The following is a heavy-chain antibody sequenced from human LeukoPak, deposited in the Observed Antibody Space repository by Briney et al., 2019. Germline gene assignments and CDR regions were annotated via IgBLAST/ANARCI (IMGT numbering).Heavy chain of an antibody. V-gene: IGHV3-21*01. Sequence: PGGSLRLSCAASGFTFSSYSMNWVRQAPGKGLEWVSSISSSSSYIYYADSVKGRFTISRDNAKNSLYLQMNSLRAEDTAVYYCAFPRGDGYNLGERHYYYMDVWGKGTTVTVSS. CDR3: AFPRGDGYNLGERHYYYMDV. J-gene: IGHJ6*03. D-gene: IGHD5-24*01. CDR2: ISSSSSYI. CDR1: GFTFSSYS.